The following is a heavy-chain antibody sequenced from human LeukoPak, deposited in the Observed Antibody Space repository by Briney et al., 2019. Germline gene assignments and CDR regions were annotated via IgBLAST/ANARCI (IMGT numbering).Heavy chain of an antibody. V-gene: IGHV4-34*01. CDR3: ARGAHYSSGWGNYYYYGMDV. CDR1: GGSFSGYY. D-gene: IGHD6-19*01. J-gene: IGHJ6*02. CDR2: INHSGST. Sequence: PSETLSLTCAVYGGSFSGYYWSWIRQPPGKGLEWTGVINHSGSTNYNPSLKSRVTISVDTSKNQFSLKLSSVTAADTAVCYCARGAHYSSGWGNYYYYGMDVWGQGTTVTVSS.